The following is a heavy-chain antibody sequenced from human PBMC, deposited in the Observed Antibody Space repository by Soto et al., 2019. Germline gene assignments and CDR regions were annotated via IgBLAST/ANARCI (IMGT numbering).Heavy chain of an antibody. CDR1: GFTFSSYA. CDR3: ARPLMIDYYDSSGFGFDY. D-gene: IGHD3-22*01. CDR2: ISYDGSNK. J-gene: IGHJ4*02. Sequence: GGSLRLSCAASGFTFSSYAMHWVRQAPGKGLEWVAVISYDGSNKYYADSVKGRFTISRDNSKNTLYLQMNSLRAEDTAVYYCARPLMIDYYDSSGFGFDYWGQGTLVTVSS. V-gene: IGHV3-30-3*01.